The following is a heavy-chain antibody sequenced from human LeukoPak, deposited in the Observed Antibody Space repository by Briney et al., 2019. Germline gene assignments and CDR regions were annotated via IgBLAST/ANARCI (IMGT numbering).Heavy chain of an antibody. CDR3: ARANVDRIDY. J-gene: IGHJ4*02. CDR1: GFTFSSYG. CDR2: IWYDGSNK. Sequence: PGRSLRLSCAASGFTFSSYGMHWVRQAPGKGLGWVAVIWYDGSNKYYADSVKGRFTISRDNSKNTLCLQMNSLRAEDTAVYYCARANVDRIDYWGQGTLVTVSS. D-gene: IGHD2-15*01. V-gene: IGHV3-33*01.